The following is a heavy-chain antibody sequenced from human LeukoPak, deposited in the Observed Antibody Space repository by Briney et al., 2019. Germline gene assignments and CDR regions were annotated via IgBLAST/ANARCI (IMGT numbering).Heavy chain of an antibody. J-gene: IGHJ3*02. CDR2: IYDSGST. CDR3: VRARDMAFDI. V-gene: IGHV4-59*11. D-gene: IGHD2-21*02. Sequence: PSETLSLTCTVSGVSISGHALSWIRQPPGKGLEWIGNIYDSGSTIYNPSLKSRVIISLDQFSLKLRSVTAADTAVYYCVRARDMAFDIWGQGTMVTVSS. CDR1: GVSISGHA.